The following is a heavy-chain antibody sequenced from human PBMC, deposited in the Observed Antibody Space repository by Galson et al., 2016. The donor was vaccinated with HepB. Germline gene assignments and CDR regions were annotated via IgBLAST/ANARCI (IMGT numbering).Heavy chain of an antibody. V-gene: IGHV4-39*07. Sequence: ETLSLTCTVSGGSISSSSYYWGWIRQPPGKGLEWIGEINHSGSTNYNPSLKSRVTISVDTSKNQFSLKLNSVTSADTAVYYCAKEDSSSVLFFDYWGQGTLVTVSS. CDR2: INHSGST. J-gene: IGHJ4*02. D-gene: IGHD6-6*01. CDR1: GGSISSSSYY. CDR3: AKEDSSSVLFFDY.